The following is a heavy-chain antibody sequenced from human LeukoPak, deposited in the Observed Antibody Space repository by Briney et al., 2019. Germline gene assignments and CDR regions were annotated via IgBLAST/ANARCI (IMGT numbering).Heavy chain of an antibody. CDR1: GFTFSSYG. Sequence: PGRSLRLSCAASGFTFSSYGMHWVRQAPGKGLEWVAVIWYDGSNKYYADSVEGRFTISRGNSKNTLYLQMNSLRAEDTAVYYCARDRRDGYNYLSDYWGQGTLVTVSS. CDR2: IWYDGSNK. D-gene: IGHD5-24*01. V-gene: IGHV3-33*01. CDR3: ARDRRDGYNYLSDY. J-gene: IGHJ4*02.